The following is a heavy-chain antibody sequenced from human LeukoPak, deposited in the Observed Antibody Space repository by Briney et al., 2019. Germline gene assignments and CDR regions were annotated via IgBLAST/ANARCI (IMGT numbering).Heavy chain of an antibody. J-gene: IGHJ4*02. CDR2: IYYSGST. CDR1: GGSISSYY. CDR3: ARAPRGELPTPDY. D-gene: IGHD1-26*01. Sequence: SETLSLTCTVSGGSISSYYWSWIRQPPGKGLEWIGYIYYSGSTNYNPSLKSRVTISVDTSKNQFSLKLSSVTAADTAVYYCARAPRGELPTPDYWGQGTLVTVSS. V-gene: IGHV4-59*01.